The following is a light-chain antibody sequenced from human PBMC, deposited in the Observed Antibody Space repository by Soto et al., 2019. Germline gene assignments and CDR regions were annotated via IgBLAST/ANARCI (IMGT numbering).Light chain of an antibody. CDR1: QSLLHSNGYNY. J-gene: IGKJ4*01. Sequence: DIVMTQSPLSLLVTPGEPASISCRSSQSLLHSNGYNYLDWYLQKPGQSPQLLIYLGSNRASGVPDRFSGSGSGTDFTLKITRVEAEDVGFYYCMQALQTPLTFGGGTKVEIK. CDR2: LGS. CDR3: MQALQTPLT. V-gene: IGKV2-28*01.